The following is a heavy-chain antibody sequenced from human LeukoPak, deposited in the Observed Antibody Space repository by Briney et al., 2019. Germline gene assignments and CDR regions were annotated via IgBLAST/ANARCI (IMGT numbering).Heavy chain of an antibody. Sequence: SETLSLTCTVSGGSPTSYYWSWIRQPPGKGLESIGYIYYTGSTKYNPSLKSRVTISVDMSENQFSLKLTSVTAADTAVYYCARGLYSSGWYLDYWGQGTLVTVSS. J-gene: IGHJ4*02. CDR3: ARGLYSSGWYLDY. CDR2: IYYTGST. D-gene: IGHD6-19*01. CDR1: GGSPTSYY. V-gene: IGHV4-59*08.